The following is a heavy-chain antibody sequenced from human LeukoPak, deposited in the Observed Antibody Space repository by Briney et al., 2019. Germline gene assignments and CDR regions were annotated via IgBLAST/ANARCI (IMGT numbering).Heavy chain of an antibody. CDR1: GFTFSSYG. Sequence: PGGSLRLSCAASGFTFSSYGMHWVRQAPGKGLEWVAFIRYDGSNKYYADSVKGRFTISRDNSKNTLYLQMNSLRAEDTAVYYCAKSRDSSWYPPGDYWGQGTLVTVSS. CDR2: IRYDGSNK. J-gene: IGHJ4*02. CDR3: AKSRDSSWYPPGDY. V-gene: IGHV3-30*02. D-gene: IGHD6-13*01.